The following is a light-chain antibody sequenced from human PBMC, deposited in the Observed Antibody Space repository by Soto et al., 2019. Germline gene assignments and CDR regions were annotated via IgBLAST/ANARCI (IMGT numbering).Light chain of an antibody. V-gene: IGLV2-8*01. CDR3: SEYAGSSNV. J-gene: IGLJ1*01. CDR2: EVN. CDR1: SSYVGGYKY. Sequence: QSALTQPPSASGSPGQSVAISCSGTSSYVGGYKYVSWYQQHPGKAHKLMIYEVNKRPSGVPDRFSGSKSGNSASLTGSGSQAEDEADYYCSEYAGSSNVFGTGTKLTVL.